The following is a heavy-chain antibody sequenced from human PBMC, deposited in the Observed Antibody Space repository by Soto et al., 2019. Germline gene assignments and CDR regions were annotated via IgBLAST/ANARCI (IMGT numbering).Heavy chain of an antibody. CDR2: IIPNFGTT. CDR3: ARDPVDTSMLTGYYGMDV. Sequence: QVQLVQSGAEVKKPGSSVKVSCKASGGTFSSDAFDWVRQAPGQGLEWMGGIIPNFGTTNFAQKFQGRATITADESTTTIYMELRSLTSEDTVVYYCARDPVDTSMLTGYYGMDVWGQGTTVTVSS. CDR1: GGTFSSDA. J-gene: IGHJ6*02. D-gene: IGHD5-18*01. V-gene: IGHV1-69*01.